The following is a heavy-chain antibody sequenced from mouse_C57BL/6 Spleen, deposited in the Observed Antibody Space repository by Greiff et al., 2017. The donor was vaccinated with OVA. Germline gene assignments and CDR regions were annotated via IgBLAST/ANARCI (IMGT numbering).Heavy chain of an antibody. CDR1: GFTFSSYA. D-gene: IGHD2-4*01. CDR2: ISSGGDYL. J-gene: IGHJ2*01. V-gene: IGHV5-9-1*02. Sequence: EVKLMESGEGLVKPGGSLTLSCAASGFTFSSYAMSWVRQTPETRLEWVAYISSGGDYLYYADTVKGRFTISRDNARNTLYLQMSSLKSEDTAMYYCTRERITPYYFDYWGQGTTLTVSS. CDR3: TRERITPYYFDY.